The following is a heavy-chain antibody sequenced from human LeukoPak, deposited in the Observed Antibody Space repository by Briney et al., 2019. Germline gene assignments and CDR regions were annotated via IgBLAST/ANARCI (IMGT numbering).Heavy chain of an antibody. CDR3: ASAQYYDFWSGYYNS. CDR2: INHSGST. V-gene: IGHV4-34*01. J-gene: IGHJ4*02. CDR1: GGSFSGYY. D-gene: IGHD3-3*01. Sequence: SETLSLTCAVYGGSFSGYYWSWIRQPPGKGLEWIGEINHSGSTNYNPSLKSRVTISVDTSKNQFSLKLSSVTAADTAVYYCASAQYYDFWSGYYNSWGQGTLVTVSS.